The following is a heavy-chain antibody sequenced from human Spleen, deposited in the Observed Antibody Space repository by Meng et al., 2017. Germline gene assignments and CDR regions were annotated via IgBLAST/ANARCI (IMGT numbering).Heavy chain of an antibody. CDR3: ARDRPVTSISDGMDV. D-gene: IGHD4-17*01. V-gene: IGHV1-18*01. CDR1: GYTFTAYG. Sequence: ASVKVSCKASGYTFTAYGISWVRQAPGQGLEWMGWISGYIGNREYAQKFQGRVTMTTDTSTRTVDMELGSLRSDDTAVYYCARDRPVTSISDGMDVWGQGTTVTVSS. J-gene: IGHJ6*02. CDR2: ISGYIGNR.